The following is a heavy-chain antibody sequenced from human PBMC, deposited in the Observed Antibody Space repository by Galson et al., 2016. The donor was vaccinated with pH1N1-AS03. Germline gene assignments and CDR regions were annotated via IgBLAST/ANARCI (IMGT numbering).Heavy chain of an antibody. D-gene: IGHD6-13*01. CDR1: GYTFTNYD. CDR3: ARGRSGSSWSAWCFDL. V-gene: IGHV1-8*01. CDR2: MNPMSGTA. Sequence: SVKVSCKASGYTFTNYDVHWVRQAPGQGLEWMGWMNPMSGTAESSAKKLQGRVSLTSDTSIGTAYMELRGLKTDDTALYYCARGRSGSSWSAWCFDLWGRGTLVTVSS. J-gene: IGHJ2*01.